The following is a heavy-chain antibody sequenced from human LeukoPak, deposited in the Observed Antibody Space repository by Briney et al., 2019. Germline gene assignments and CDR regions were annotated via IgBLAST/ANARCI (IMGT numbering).Heavy chain of an antibody. CDR1: GYTFTGYY. D-gene: IGHD3-3*01. CDR3: ARDRYDFWSGANDY. Sequence: GASVKVSCKASGYTFTGYYMHWVRQAPGQGLEWMGWINPNSGGTNYAQKFQGRVTMTRDTSISTACMELSRLRSDDTAVYYCARDRYDFWSGANDYWGQGTLVTVSS. J-gene: IGHJ4*02. V-gene: IGHV1-2*02. CDR2: INPNSGGT.